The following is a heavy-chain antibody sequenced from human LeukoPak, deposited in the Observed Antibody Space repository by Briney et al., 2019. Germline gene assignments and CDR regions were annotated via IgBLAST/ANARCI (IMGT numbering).Heavy chain of an antibody. J-gene: IGHJ4*02. CDR3: ASSHSLAPFDY. CDR1: GYTFSSYG. CDR2: ISAYNGNT. Sequence: ASVKVSCKASGYTFSSYGISWVRQAPGQGLEWMGWISAYNGNTNYAQKFQGRVTMTRDTSISTAYMELSRLRSDDTAVYYCASSHSLAPFDYWGQGTLVTVSS. V-gene: IGHV1-18*01. D-gene: IGHD3-3*02.